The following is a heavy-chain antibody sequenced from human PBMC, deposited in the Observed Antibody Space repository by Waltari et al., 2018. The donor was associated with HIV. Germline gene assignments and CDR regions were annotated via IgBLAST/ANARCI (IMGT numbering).Heavy chain of an antibody. CDR1: GYTFTSYY. D-gene: IGHD3-22*01. J-gene: IGHJ3*02. V-gene: IGHV1-46*03. CDR3: ARSITMIVVFMEYSFDI. Sequence: QVQLVQSGAEVKKPGASVKVSCKASGYTFTSYYMHWVRQAPGQGLEWMGIIYPSGGSTSYAHKFQGRVTMTMYTSTSTVYMVLSSLRSEDTAVYYCARSITMIVVFMEYSFDIWVQGTLVTFSS. CDR2: IYPSGGST.